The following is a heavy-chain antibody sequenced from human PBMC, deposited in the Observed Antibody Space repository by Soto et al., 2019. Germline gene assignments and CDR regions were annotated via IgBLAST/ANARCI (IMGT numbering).Heavy chain of an antibody. Sequence: GESLKISCKVSGYILTSNWIGWVRQMPGKGLEWMGIIYPGDSNTRYSPSFQGQVTISADKSISTAYLQWNSLKASDTALYYCARKPAGHFDYWGQGTLVT. CDR3: ARKPAGHFDY. J-gene: IGHJ4*02. V-gene: IGHV5-51*01. CDR1: GYILTSNW. D-gene: IGHD2-15*01. CDR2: IYPGDSNT.